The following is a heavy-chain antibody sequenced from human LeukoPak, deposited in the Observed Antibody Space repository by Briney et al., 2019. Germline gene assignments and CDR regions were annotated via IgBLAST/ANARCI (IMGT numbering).Heavy chain of an antibody. CDR1: ALTLSFYS. V-gene: IGHV3-48*01. D-gene: IGHD3-9*01. CDR2: ITVDLSII. J-gene: IGHJ4*02. Sequence: PGGSLRLSCTSSALTLSFYSMNWVRQAPGKGLEWISHITVDLSIIDYADSVRGRFTISRDKAKNALYLQMNSLRAEDTAVYYCVRDKDWAFDYWGQGTLISVS. CDR3: VRDKDWAFDY.